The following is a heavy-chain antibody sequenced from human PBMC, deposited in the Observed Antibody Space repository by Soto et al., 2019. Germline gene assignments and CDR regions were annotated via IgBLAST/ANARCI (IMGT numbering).Heavy chain of an antibody. V-gene: IGHV3-33*01. CDR1: GFTFSTYG. Sequence: QVQLVESGGGGVQPGKSLRLSCAASGFTFSTYGMHWVRQAPGKGLEWVAVIWYDGSNKYHGDSLKGRFTISRDNSKNTLYLLINNLRAEDTAVYYCGRDGALGDAVVVDSWGQGTLVTVSS. CDR3: GRDGALGDAVVVDS. D-gene: IGHD3-16*01. J-gene: IGHJ4*02. CDR2: IWYDGSNK.